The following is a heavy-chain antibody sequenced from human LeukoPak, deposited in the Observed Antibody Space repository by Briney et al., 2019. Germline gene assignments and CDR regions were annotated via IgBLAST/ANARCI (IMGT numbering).Heavy chain of an antibody. CDR2: INHSGST. J-gene: IGHJ3*02. CDR3: ARHEWGITNAFDT. D-gene: IGHD1-26*01. V-gene: IGHV4-34*01. Sequence: SETLSLTCAVHGGSFSGYYWSWSRQPPGKGLEWIGEINHSGSTNYNPSLKSRVTISVDTSKNQFSLKLSSVTAADTAVYYCARHEWGITNAFDTWGQGTMVTVSS. CDR1: GGSFSGYY.